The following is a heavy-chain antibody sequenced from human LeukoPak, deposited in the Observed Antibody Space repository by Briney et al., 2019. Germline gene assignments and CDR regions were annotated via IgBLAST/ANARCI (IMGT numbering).Heavy chain of an antibody. CDR3: ARGGEWLDPERTPVDY. V-gene: IGHV3-30*03. CDR2: ISYDGSEK. D-gene: IGHD6-19*01. J-gene: IGHJ4*02. Sequence: PGGSLRLSCAASGFIFSSYGMHWVRQAPGKGLEWVAVISYDGSEKYYADSVKGRFTISRDNSKNTLYLQRNSLRAEDTAVYYCARGGEWLDPERTPVDYWGQGTLVTVSS. CDR1: GFIFSSYG.